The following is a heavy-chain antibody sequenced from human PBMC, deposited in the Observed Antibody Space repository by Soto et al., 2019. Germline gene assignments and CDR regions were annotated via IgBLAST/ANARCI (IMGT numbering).Heavy chain of an antibody. D-gene: IGHD3-3*01. CDR1: GYTFTSYD. J-gene: IGHJ5*02. Sequence: ASVKVSCKASGYTFTSYDINWVRQATGQGLEWMGWMNPNSGNTGYAQKFQGRVTMTRNTSISTAYMELSSLRSEDTAVYYCARGVGDVWSGYYEYWLDPWGQGTLVTVSS. V-gene: IGHV1-8*01. CDR2: MNPNSGNT. CDR3: ARGVGDVWSGYYEYWLDP.